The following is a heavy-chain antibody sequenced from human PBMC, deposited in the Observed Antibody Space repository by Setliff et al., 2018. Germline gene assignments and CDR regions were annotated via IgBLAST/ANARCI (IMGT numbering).Heavy chain of an antibody. J-gene: IGHJ4*02. D-gene: IGHD6-19*01. V-gene: IGHV1-18*01. CDR2: ISPYSGNT. CDR1: GFRCTNFG. Sequence: VASVKVPGKPSGFRCTNFGFSGVRQAPGQGLEWLGSISPYSGNTNFPQWLQARVTMTIDTSATTVYMELKSLRAVDTAVYYCVSSSAPQVVLAADFDFWGQGAPVTVSS. CDR3: VSSSAPQVVLAADFDF.